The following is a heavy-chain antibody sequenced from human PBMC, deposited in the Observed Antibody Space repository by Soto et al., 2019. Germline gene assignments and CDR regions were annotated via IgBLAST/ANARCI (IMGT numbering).Heavy chain of an antibody. CDR2: MCPDDSDI. CDR3: ATAYVYDFENSNYYRDAFDI. J-gene: IGHJ3*02. CDR1: GYSFSFYW. D-gene: IGHD3-22*01. V-gene: IGHV5-51*01. Sequence: GESLKISCKASGYSFSFYWIGWVRQMPGKGLEWMAIMCPDDSDIRYSPSFEAHVTISADKSTSTAFLQWSSLKASDTAMYYYATAYVYDFENSNYYRDAFDIWGQGTLVTVSS.